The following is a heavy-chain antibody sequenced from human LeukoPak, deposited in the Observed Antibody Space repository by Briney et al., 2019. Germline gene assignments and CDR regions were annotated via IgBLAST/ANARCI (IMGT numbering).Heavy chain of an antibody. CDR2: ISAYNGNT. Sequence: GASVKVSCKASGYTFTSYGISWVRQAPGQGLEWMGWISAYNGNTNYAQKLQGRVTITTDKSTSTAYMELSSLRSEDTAVYYCARGVVGAAYIGWGQGTLVTVSS. V-gene: IGHV1-18*01. D-gene: IGHD1-26*01. J-gene: IGHJ4*02. CDR3: ARGVVGAAYIG. CDR1: GYTFTSYG.